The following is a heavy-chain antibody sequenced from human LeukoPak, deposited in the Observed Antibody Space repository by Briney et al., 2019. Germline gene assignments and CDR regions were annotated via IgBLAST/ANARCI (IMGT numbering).Heavy chain of an antibody. Sequence: PGGSLRLSCAASGFTFSDYYMSWIRQAPGKGLEWVSDISSSGSTIYYADSVKGRFTISRDNAKNSLYLQMNSLRAEDTAVYYCARPMETYYYGSGSYEVEFWGQGTLVSVSS. D-gene: IGHD3-10*01. CDR3: ARPMETYYYGSGSYEVEF. CDR1: GFTFSDYY. J-gene: IGHJ4*02. CDR2: ISSSGSTI. V-gene: IGHV3-11*01.